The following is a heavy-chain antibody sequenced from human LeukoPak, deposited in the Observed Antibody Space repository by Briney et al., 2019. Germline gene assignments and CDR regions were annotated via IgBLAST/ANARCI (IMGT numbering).Heavy chain of an antibody. CDR2: INHSGST. Sequence: SETLSLTCAVYGGTFSGYYWSWIRRPPGKGLEWIGEINHSGSTNYNPSLKSRVTISVDTSKNQFSLKLSSVTAADTAVYYCARVTQWFGESDYWGQGTLVTVSS. V-gene: IGHV4-34*01. CDR3: ARVTQWFGESDY. CDR1: GGTFSGYY. D-gene: IGHD3-10*01. J-gene: IGHJ4*02.